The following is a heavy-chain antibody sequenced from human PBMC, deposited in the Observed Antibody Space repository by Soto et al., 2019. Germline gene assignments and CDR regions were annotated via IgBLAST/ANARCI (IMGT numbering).Heavy chain of an antibody. J-gene: IGHJ4*02. CDR2: ISGGGGNT. CDR1: GFTFSSYA. CDR3: AKDTGGDGSSSFDY. D-gene: IGHD3-16*01. V-gene: IGHV3-23*01. Sequence: GGSLRLSCAASGFTFSSYAMSWVRQAPGKGLEWVSAISGGGGNTYYADSVKGRFTISRDNSKNTLFLQMNSLRAEDTAVYYCAKDTGGDGSSSFDYWRQGALVTVSS.